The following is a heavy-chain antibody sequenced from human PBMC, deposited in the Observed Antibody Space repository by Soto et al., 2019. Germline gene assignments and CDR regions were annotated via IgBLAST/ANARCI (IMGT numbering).Heavy chain of an antibody. CDR2: IYYRGGT. V-gene: IGHV4-31*03. CDR1: VGSICSGGAY. CDR3: ARDLVYDSSGYYVGGYALDI. Sequence: LSPTSTFSVGSICSGGAYWSWVRQHPGRGREWMGCIYYRGGTYYHPSLKSRVTISVVTSKNQFHLKLSSVTAADTAVYYCARDLVYDSSGYYVGGYALDIWGQGAKVTVSS. J-gene: IGHJ3*02. D-gene: IGHD3-22*01.